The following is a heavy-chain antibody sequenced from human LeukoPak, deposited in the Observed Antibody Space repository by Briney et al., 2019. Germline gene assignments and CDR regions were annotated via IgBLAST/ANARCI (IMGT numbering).Heavy chain of an antibody. V-gene: IGHV4-59*12. D-gene: IGHD3-16*02. CDR1: GGSISSYY. CDR3: ARPAFGGVIAPGQYYYYYMDV. CDR2: IYYSGST. J-gene: IGHJ6*03. Sequence: SETLSLTCTVSGGSISSYYWSWIRQTPGKGLEWIGYIYYSGSTNFNPSLKSRVTISVDTSKNQFSLKMSSVTAADTAVYYCARPAFGGVIAPGQYYYYYMDVWGKGTTVTISS.